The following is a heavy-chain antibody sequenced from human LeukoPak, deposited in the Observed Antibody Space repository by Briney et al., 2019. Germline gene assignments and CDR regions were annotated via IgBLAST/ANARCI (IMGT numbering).Heavy chain of an antibody. Sequence: GGSLRLSCAAPGFNFSDFYMSWIRQAPGKGLEWLSSISLSGSTITYAASVKGRVTVSRDNAKTSLFLQMNSLRADDTAVYYCAREASCSSTTCYFDYWGQGTLVTVSS. CDR1: GFNFSDFY. CDR2: ISLSGSTI. CDR3: AREASCSSTTCYFDY. D-gene: IGHD2-2*01. J-gene: IGHJ4*02. V-gene: IGHV3-11*01.